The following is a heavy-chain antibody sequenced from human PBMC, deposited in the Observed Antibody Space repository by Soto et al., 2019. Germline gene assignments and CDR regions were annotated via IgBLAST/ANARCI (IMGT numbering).Heavy chain of an antibody. CDR3: AKGVELLALDI. V-gene: IGHV3-30*18. D-gene: IGHD1-26*01. CDR2: ISYDGSNK. Sequence: SLNVSWPASGFTFSSYGMHWVRQAPGKGLEWVAVISYDGSNKYYADSVKGRFTISRDNSKNTLYLQMNSLRAEDTAVYYCAKGVELLALDIWRQGTMVTVSS. J-gene: IGHJ3*02. CDR1: GFTFSSYG.